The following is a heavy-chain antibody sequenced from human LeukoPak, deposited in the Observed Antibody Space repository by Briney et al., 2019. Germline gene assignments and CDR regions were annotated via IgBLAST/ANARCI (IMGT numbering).Heavy chain of an antibody. CDR1: GFTFSSYG. V-gene: IGHV3-33*01. CDR3: AREWAGIAVAGTLDY. Sequence: GGSLRLSCAASGFTFSSYGMHWVRQAPGKGLEWVAVIWYDGSNKYYADSVKGRFTISRDNSKNTLYLQMYSLRAEDTAVYYCAREWAGIAVAGTLDYWGQGTLVTVSS. D-gene: IGHD6-19*01. J-gene: IGHJ4*02. CDR2: IWYDGSNK.